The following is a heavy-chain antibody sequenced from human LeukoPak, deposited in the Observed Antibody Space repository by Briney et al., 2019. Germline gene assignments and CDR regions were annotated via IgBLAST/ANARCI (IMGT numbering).Heavy chain of an antibody. J-gene: IGHJ6*02. CDR2: INPSGGST. CDR1: GYTFTSYY. CDR3: AREWDYDFWSGYYRDYYYGMDV. V-gene: IGHV1-46*01. D-gene: IGHD3-3*01. Sequence: ASVKVSCKASGYTFTSYYMHWVRQAPGQGLEWMGIINPSGGSTSYAQKFQGRVTMTRDTSTSTVYMELSSLRSEDTAVYYCAREWDYDFWSGYYRDYYYGMDVWGQGTLVTVSS.